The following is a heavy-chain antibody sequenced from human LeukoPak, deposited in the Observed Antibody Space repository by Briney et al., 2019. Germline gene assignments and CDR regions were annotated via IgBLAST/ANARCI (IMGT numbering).Heavy chain of an antibody. CDR3: ARTSPRIPYYYGSGSYNPYYFDY. Sequence: PGGSLRLSCAASGFTFSSYSMNWVRQAPGKGLEWVSSISSSSSYIYYADSVKGRFTISRDNAKNSLYLQMNSLRAEDTAVYYCARTSPRIPYYYGSGSYNPYYFDYWGQGTLVTVSS. J-gene: IGHJ4*02. D-gene: IGHD3-10*01. CDR1: GFTFSSYS. V-gene: IGHV3-21*01. CDR2: ISSSSSYI.